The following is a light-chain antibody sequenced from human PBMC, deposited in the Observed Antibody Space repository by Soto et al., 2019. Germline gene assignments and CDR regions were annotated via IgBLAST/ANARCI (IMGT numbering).Light chain of an antibody. J-gene: IGKJ4*01. CDR3: LQHTSYPFT. CDR1: QSIRNE. Sequence: DIQMTQSPSSLSASVGDRVTITCRARQSIRNELGWYQQKPGKAPKILIYGVSSLKSGVPSRFSGCGYGAEFTLTISSLQPEDTATYYCLQHTSYPFTFGGGTKVEIK. CDR2: GVS. V-gene: IGKV1-17*01.